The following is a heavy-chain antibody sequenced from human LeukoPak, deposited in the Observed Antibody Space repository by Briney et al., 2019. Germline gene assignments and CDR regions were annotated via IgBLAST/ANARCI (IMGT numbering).Heavy chain of an antibody. CDR3: ALWFGLVDY. Sequence: GGSLRLSCAASGFTFSSYAMHRVRQAPGKGLEWVAVISYDGSNKYYADSVKGRFTISRDNSKNTLYLQMNSLRAEDTAVYYCALWFGLVDYWGQGTLVTVSS. J-gene: IGHJ4*02. D-gene: IGHD3-10*01. CDR2: ISYDGSNK. CDR1: GFTFSSYA. V-gene: IGHV3-30-3*01.